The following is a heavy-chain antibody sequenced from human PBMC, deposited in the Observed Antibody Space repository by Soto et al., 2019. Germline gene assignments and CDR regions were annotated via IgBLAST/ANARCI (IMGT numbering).Heavy chain of an antibody. CDR2: IYYSGST. CDR3: ASWEKMVRGPYYYYCMDX. D-gene: IGHD3-10*01. CDR1: GGSISSYY. Sequence: SETLSLACTVSGGSISSYYWSWIRQPPGKGLEWIGYIYYSGSTNYNPSLKSRVTISVDTSKNQFSLKLSSVTAADTAVYYCASWEKMVRGPYYYYCMDXWGKGTTVTVSS. V-gene: IGHV4-59*01. J-gene: IGHJ6*03.